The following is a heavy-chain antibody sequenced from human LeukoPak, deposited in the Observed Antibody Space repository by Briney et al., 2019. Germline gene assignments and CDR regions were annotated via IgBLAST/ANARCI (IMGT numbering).Heavy chain of an antibody. CDR2: IYYGGNT. CDR1: GDSVSSSNYY. Sequence: PSETLSLTCAVSGDSVSSSNYYWSWIRQPPGKGLEWIGYIYYGGNTNYNPSLQSRVTISVDTSKSQFSLKLSSVTAADTAVYYCARFTRRSGNYFDYWGQGTLVTVSS. V-gene: IGHV4-61*01. D-gene: IGHD1-1*01. J-gene: IGHJ4*02. CDR3: ARFTRRSGNYFDY.